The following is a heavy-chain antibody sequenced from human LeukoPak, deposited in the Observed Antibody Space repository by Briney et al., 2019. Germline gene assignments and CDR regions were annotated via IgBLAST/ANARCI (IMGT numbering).Heavy chain of an antibody. CDR2: FYTSGST. V-gene: IGHV4-4*07. D-gene: IGHD5-18*01. CDR1: GGSISSYY. J-gene: IGHJ6*03. Sequence: PSETLSLTCTVSGGSISSYYWSWIRQPAGKGLEWIGRFYTSGSTNYNPSLKSRVTMSVDTSKNHFSLKLSSVTAADTAVYYCARESTAMVTLPLTYYYYMDVWGKGTTVTVSS. CDR3: ARESTAMVTLPLTYYYYMDV.